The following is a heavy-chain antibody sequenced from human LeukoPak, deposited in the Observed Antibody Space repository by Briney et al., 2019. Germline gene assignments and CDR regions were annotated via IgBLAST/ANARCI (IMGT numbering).Heavy chain of an antibody. J-gene: IGHJ4*02. CDR3: ARVQDPALRCFDY. D-gene: IGHD1-1*01. Sequence: SETLSLTCTVSGGSISSGDYYWGWIRQPPGKGLEWIGYIYYSGSTYYNPSLKSRVTISVDTSKNQFSLKLSSVTAADTAVYYCARVQDPALRCFDYWGQGTLVTVSS. CDR2: IYYSGST. V-gene: IGHV4-30-4*08. CDR1: GGSISSGDYY.